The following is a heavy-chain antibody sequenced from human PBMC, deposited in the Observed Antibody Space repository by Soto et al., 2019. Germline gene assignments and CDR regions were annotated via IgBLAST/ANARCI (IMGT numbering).Heavy chain of an antibody. D-gene: IGHD2-21*02. V-gene: IGHV1-69*01. J-gene: IGHJ5*02. CDR3: ARIGMALVTAGWFDP. CDR2: IIPVFGTT. CDR1: GGTLSTYG. Sequence: QLQLVQSGAEVKEPGSSVKVSCQASGGTLSTYGVTWVRQAPGQGLEWMGGIIPVFGTTTYAQKFQGRVTITADESTNSAYLEVNSLRSEVTAVYFCARIGMALVTAGWFDPWGQGTLVTVSS.